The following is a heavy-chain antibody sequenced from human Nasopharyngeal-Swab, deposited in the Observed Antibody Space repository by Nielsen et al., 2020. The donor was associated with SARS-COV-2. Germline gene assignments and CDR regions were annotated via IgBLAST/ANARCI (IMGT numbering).Heavy chain of an antibody. Sequence: GGSLRPSCKGSGYRFTSYWIGWVRQLPGKGLEWMGIIYPGDSETRYSPSFQGQVTISADKSISTAYLQWSSLKASDTAVYYCARPLCSYADHFDYWGQGTLVTVSS. D-gene: IGHD1-26*01. CDR1: GYRFTSYW. J-gene: IGHJ4*02. CDR2: IYPGDSET. V-gene: IGHV5-51*01. CDR3: ARPLCSYADHFDY.